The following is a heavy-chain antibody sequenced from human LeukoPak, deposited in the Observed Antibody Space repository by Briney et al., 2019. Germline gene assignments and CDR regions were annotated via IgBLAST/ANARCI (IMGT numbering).Heavy chain of an antibody. D-gene: IGHD3-22*01. J-gene: IGHJ4*02. Sequence: SETLSLTCTVSGYSISSGYYWGWIRQPPGKGLEWIGSIYHSGSTYYNPSLKSRVTISVDTSKNQFSLKLSSVTAADTAVYYCARVGDSSGYLRYYFDYWGQGTLVTVSS. V-gene: IGHV4-38-2*02. CDR3: ARVGDSSGYLRYYFDY. CDR1: GYSISSGYY. CDR2: IYHSGST.